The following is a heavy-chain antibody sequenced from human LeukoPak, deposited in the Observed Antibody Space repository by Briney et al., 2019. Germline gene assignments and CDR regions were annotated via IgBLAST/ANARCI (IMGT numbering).Heavy chain of an antibody. V-gene: IGHV1-18*01. D-gene: IGHD6-6*01. CDR2: ISAYNGNT. J-gene: IGHJ6*03. CDR3: ARTDSSSSRFYYYYYMDV. CDR1: GYTFTSYG. Sequence: GASVKVSCKASGYTFTSYGISWVRQAPGQGLEWMGWISAYNGNTNYAQKLQGRVTMTTDTSTSTAYMELRSLRSDDTAVYYCARTDSSSSRFYYYYYMDVWGKGTTVTVSS.